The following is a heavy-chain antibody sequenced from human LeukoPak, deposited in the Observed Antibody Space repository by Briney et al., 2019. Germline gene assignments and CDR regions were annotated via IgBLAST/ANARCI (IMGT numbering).Heavy chain of an antibody. Sequence: FETLPLTCTVSGGSISSYYWSWIRQPPGKGLEWIGYIYYSGSTNYNPSLKSRDTISVDSSKNQFSLKLSSLTAADTAVYYCARGGYYYDSSGYYYPAFDIWGQGTLGTVSS. CDR2: IYYSGST. CDR1: GGSISSYY. CDR3: ARGGYYYDSSGYYYPAFDI. V-gene: IGHV4-59*08. D-gene: IGHD3-22*01. J-gene: IGHJ3*02.